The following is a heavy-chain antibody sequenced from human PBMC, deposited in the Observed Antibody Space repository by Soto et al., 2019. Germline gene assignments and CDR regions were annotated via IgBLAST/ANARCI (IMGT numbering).Heavy chain of an antibody. V-gene: IGHV1-2*04. CDR1: GYTFTGYY. CDR3: AVGYSYGPSPHWFDP. Sequence: ASVKVSCKASGYTFTGYYMHWVRQAPGQGLEWMGWINPNSGGTNYAQKFQGWVTMTRDTSFSTAYMELSRLRSDDTSVYYCAVGYSYGPSPHWFDPWGQGTLVTVSS. D-gene: IGHD5-18*01. CDR2: INPNSGGT. J-gene: IGHJ5*02.